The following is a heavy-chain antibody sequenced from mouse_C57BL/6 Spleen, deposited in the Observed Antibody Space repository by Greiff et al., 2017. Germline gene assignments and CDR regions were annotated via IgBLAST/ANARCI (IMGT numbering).Heavy chain of an antibody. Sequence: VQLKQSGAELVRPGASVKLSCTASGFNIKDYYMHWVKQRPEQGLEWIGRIDPEDGDTEYAPKFQGKATMTADTSSNTAYLQLSSLTSEDTAVYYCTRLRRGDGYYYAMDYWGQGTSVTVSS. CDR2: IDPEDGDT. V-gene: IGHV14-1*01. CDR1: GFNIKDYY. CDR3: TRLRRGDGYYYAMDY. J-gene: IGHJ4*01. D-gene: IGHD2-4*01.